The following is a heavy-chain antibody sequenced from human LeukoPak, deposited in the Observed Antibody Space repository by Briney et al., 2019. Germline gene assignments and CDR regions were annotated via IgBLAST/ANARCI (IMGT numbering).Heavy chain of an antibody. CDR1: GGSFSGYY. CDR2: INHSGST. J-gene: IGHJ3*02. V-gene: IGHV4-34*01. D-gene: IGHD1-26*01. Sequence: SETLSLTCAVYGGSFSGYYWSWIRQPPGKGLEWIGEINHSGSTNYNPSLKSRVTISLDTSKNQFSLQLNSVTPEDTAVYYCARRGVGSTSAAFDIWGQGTMVTVSS. CDR3: ARRGVGSTSAAFDI.